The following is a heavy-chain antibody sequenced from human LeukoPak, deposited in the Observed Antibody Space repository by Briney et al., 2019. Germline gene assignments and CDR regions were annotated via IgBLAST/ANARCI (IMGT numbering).Heavy chain of an antibody. J-gene: IGHJ6*03. CDR1: GFTFSDYY. V-gene: IGHV3-11*04. D-gene: IGHD6-13*01. Sequence: PGGSLRLSCAASGFTFSDYYMSWIRQAPGKGLEWVSYISSSGSTIYYADSVKGRFTISRDNAKNSLYLQMNSLRAEDTAVYYCARVEIAAAGPYYYYYYMDVWGKGTTVTVSS. CDR2: ISSSGSTI. CDR3: ARVEIAAAGPYYYYYYMDV.